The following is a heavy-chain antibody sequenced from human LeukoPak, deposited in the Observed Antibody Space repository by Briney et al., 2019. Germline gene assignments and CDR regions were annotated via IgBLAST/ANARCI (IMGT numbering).Heavy chain of an antibody. J-gene: IGHJ1*01. CDR2: ISGSGGST. CDR1: GFTFSSYA. V-gene: IGHV3-23*01. Sequence: PGGSLRLPCAPSGFTFSSYAMSWVRQAPGKGLEWVSAISGSGGSTYYADSVKGRFTISRDNSKNTLYLQMNSLRAEDTAVYYCAKDRDYYDSSGYYYVTAEYFQHWGQGTLVTVSS. CDR3: AKDRDYYDSSGYYYVTAEYFQH. D-gene: IGHD3-22*01.